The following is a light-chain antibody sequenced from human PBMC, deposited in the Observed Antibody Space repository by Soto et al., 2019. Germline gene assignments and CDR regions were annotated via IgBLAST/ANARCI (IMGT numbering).Light chain of an antibody. CDR3: SSYSTISTYV. CDR1: SSDVGGYNF. Sequence: QSALTQPASVSGSPGQPLTISCTGTSSDVGGYNFVSWYQQHPGKAPKFMIYDVSNRPSGVSNRFSGSKSGNTASLTISGLQAEDEADYYCSSYSTISTYVFGTGTKVTVL. V-gene: IGLV2-14*01. CDR2: DVS. J-gene: IGLJ1*01.